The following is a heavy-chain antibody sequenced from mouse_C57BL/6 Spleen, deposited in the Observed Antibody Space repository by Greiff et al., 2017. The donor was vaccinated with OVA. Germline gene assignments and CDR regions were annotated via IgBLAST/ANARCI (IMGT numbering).Heavy chain of an antibody. CDR2: IYPGDGDT. CDR1: GYAFSSSW. J-gene: IGHJ2*01. D-gene: IGHD1-2*01. V-gene: IGHV1-82*01. CDR3: AREGITTAYFDY. Sequence: QVQLQQSGPELVKPGASVKISCKASGYAFSSSWMIWVKQRPGKGLEWIGRIYPGDGDTNYNGKFKGKATLTADKSSSTAYMQLSSLTSEDSAVYVCAREGITTAYFDYWGQGTTLTVSS.